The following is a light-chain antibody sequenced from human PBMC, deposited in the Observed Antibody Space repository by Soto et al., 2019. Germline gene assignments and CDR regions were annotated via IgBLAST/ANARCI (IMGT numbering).Light chain of an antibody. Sequence: QSVPTQPASVSGSPGQSITITCTGTSSDVGSYNLVSWYQQHPGKAPKLMIYEGTKRPSGVSNRFSGSKSANAASLTISGLQAEDEAEYYCCLSPGSLTWLFGGGTQLTVL. J-gene: IGLJ3*02. CDR2: EGT. CDR3: CLSPGSLTWL. V-gene: IGLV2-23*01. CDR1: SSDVGSYNL.